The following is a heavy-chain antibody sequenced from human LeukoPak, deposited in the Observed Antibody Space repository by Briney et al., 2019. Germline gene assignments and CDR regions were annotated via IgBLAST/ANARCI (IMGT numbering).Heavy chain of an antibody. Sequence: EASVKVSCKASGYTFTNYFIHWVRQAPGQGLEWMGLINPRIGSRTYAQKFQGRVTMTRDTSTSTVYMELSSLTSEDTAVYYCARDLGDGYDAFDIWGQGTMVTVSS. J-gene: IGHJ3*02. D-gene: IGHD5-24*01. CDR1: GYTFTNYF. CDR3: ARDLGDGYDAFDI. CDR2: INPRIGSR. V-gene: IGHV1-46*01.